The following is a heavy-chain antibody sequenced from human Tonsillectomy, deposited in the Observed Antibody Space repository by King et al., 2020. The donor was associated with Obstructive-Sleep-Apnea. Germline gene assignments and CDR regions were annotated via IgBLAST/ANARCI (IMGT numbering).Heavy chain of an antibody. D-gene: IGHD4-17*01. CDR1: GGSFCGYY. V-gene: IGHV4-34*01. CDR2: INHSGST. J-gene: IGHJ4*02. CDR3: AAQDYGDLFFDS. Sequence: VQLQQWGAGLLKPSETLSLTCAVYGGSFCGYYWSWIRQPPGKGLEWIGEINHSGSTNYNPSLWSRVTISVDTSKNQFSLKLSSLTAADTAVYYCAAQDYGDLFFDSWGQGTLVSVSS.